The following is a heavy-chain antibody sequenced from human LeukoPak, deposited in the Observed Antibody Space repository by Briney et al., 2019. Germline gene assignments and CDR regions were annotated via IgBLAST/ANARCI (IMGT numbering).Heavy chain of an antibody. CDR3: ANQKDSSSFVDY. J-gene: IGHJ4*02. D-gene: IGHD6-6*01. CDR2: IYHSGST. CDR1: GGSISSGGYS. Sequence: PSQTLSLTCAVSGGSISSGGYSWSWIRQPPGKGLEWIGYIYHSGSTYYNPSLKSRVTISVDRSKNQFSLKLTSVTAADTAVYYCANQKDSSSFVDYWGQGTLVTVSS. V-gene: IGHV4-30-2*01.